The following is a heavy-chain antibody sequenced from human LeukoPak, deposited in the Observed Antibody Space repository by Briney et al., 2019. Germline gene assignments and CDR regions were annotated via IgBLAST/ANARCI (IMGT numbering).Heavy chain of an antibody. J-gene: IGHJ6*02. V-gene: IGHV3-30*04. CDR2: ISYDGSNK. D-gene: IGHD3-10*01. Sequence: GRSLRLSCAASGFTFSSYAMHWVRQAPGKGLEWVAVISYDGSNKYYADSVKGRFTISRDNSKNTLYLQMNSLRAEDTAVYYRARAARSGSYRYYYYGMDVWGQGTTVTVSS. CDR3: ARAARSGSYRYYYYGMDV. CDR1: GFTFSSYA.